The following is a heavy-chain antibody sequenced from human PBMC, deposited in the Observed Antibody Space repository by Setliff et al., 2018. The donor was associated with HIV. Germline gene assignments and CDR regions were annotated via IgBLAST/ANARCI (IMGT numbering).Heavy chain of an antibody. CDR3: ANLRGEEAGNFYYFYLGLDV. J-gene: IGHJ6*02. CDR1: GGSLRNLS. V-gene: IGHV1-69*13. CDR2: TIPKFGTS. Sequence: SEKVSCKASGGSLRNLSINWVRQAPGQGLEWMAGTIPKFGTSNYAHKFQGRMTITADESTSTAYMELTGLRSEDTAVYYCANLRGEEAGNFYYFYLGLDVWCQGTTVTVSS. D-gene: IGHD2-21*02.